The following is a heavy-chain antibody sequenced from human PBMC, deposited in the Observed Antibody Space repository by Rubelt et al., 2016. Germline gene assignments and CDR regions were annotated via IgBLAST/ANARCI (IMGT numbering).Heavy chain of an antibody. Sequence: GPLVESGGGLVKPGGSLRLSCAASGFTFSDYYMSWIRQAPGKGLEWVSVIYSGGSTYYADSVKGRFTISRDNAKNSLYLQMNSLRAEDTAVYYCARDVVFRFSQQRRYSYDSSEKGGDYWGQGTLVTVSS. CDR2: IYSGGST. J-gene: IGHJ4*02. V-gene: IGHV3-66*01. D-gene: IGHD3-22*01. CDR1: GFTFSDYY. CDR3: ARDVVFRFSQQRRYSYDSSEKGGDY.